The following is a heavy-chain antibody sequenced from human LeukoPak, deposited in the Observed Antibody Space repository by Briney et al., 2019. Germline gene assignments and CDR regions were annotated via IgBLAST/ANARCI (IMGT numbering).Heavy chain of an antibody. CDR2: ISSSSSYI. D-gene: IGHD6-19*01. CDR1: GFTFSRYS. V-gene: IGHV3-21*01. J-gene: IGHJ4*02. Sequence: PGGSLRLSCAASGFTFSRYSMNWVRQAPGKGLEWVSSISSSSSYIYYADSVKGRFTISRDNAKNSLYLQMNSLRAEDTAVYYCARAGGWYLYYFDYWGQGTLVTVSS. CDR3: ARAGGWYLYYFDY.